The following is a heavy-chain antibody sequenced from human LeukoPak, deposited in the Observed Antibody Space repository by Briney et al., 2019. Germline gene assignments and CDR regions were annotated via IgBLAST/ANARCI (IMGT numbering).Heavy chain of an antibody. D-gene: IGHD3-3*01. CDR3: GRGEITIFGVVEE. CDR2: IYSGGST. CDR1: GFTVSSNY. V-gene: IGHV3-53*01. J-gene: IGHJ4*02. Sequence: GGSLRLSCAASGFTVSSNYMSWVRQAPGEVLEWVSVIYSGGSTYYADSVKGRFTISRDNSKNTLYLQMNSLRAEDTAVYYCGRGEITIFGVVEEWGQGTLVTVSS.